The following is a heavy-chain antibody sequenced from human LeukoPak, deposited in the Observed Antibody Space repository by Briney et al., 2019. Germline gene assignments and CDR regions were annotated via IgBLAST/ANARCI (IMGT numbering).Heavy chain of an antibody. CDR3: ARVQITWSWAFDI. CDR2: IKQDGSEK. D-gene: IGHD3-16*01. CDR1: GFTLITYW. J-gene: IGHJ3*02. Sequence: GGSLRLSCAASGFTLITYWMTWVRQAPGKGLEWVANIKQDGSEKYYVDSVKGRFTISRDNAKNSLYLQMNSLRAEDTAVYYCARVQITWSWAFDIWGQGTMVTVSS. V-gene: IGHV3-7*01.